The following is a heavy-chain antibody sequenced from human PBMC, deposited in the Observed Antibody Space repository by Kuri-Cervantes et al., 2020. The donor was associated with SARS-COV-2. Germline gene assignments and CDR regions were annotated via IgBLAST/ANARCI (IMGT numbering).Heavy chain of an antibody. CDR2: ISSSGSTI. CDR1: GESFSDYY. D-gene: IGHD3-10*01. V-gene: IGHV3-11*01. J-gene: IGHJ4*02. CDR3: AKAFGNPGGRNTGSLDY. Sequence: GGSLRLSCAFYGESFSDYYMSWIRQAPGKGLEWVSYISSSGSTIYYADSVKGRFTISRDNAKNSLYLQMNSLRAEDTAVYYCAKAFGNPGGRNTGSLDYWGQGTLVTVSS.